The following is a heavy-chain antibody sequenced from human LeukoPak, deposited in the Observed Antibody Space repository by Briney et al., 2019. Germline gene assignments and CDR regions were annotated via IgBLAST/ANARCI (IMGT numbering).Heavy chain of an antibody. CDR2: SYDSGST. J-gene: IGHJ4*02. D-gene: IGHD5-18*01. CDR3: ARAGGGYSFDY. V-gene: IGHV4-61*08. Sequence: PSQTLSLTCTVSGGSLSGGAYYWSWIRQPPGKGLEWIGYSYDSGSTTHNPSLKSRVTISVDTSRNQFSLKLTSVTAADTAVHYCARAGGGYSFDYWGQGTLVTVSS. CDR1: GGSLSGGAYY.